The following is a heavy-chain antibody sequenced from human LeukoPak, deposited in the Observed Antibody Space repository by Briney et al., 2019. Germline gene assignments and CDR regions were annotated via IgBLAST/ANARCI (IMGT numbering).Heavy chain of an antibody. CDR2: IYSGGST. D-gene: IGHD3-22*01. Sequence: GGSLRLSCAASGFTVSSNYMSWVRQAPGKGLEWVSVIYSGGSTYYADSVKGRFTISRDNSKNTLYLLMNSLRAEDTAVYYCARQDGSGYYPGYFDYWGQGTLVTVSS. CDR1: GFTVSSNY. V-gene: IGHV3-53*01. J-gene: IGHJ4*02. CDR3: ARQDGSGYYPGYFDY.